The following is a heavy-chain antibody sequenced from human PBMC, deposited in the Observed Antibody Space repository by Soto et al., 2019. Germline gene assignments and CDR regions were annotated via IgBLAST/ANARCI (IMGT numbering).Heavy chain of an antibody. J-gene: IGHJ4*02. CDR2: ISGSGDST. D-gene: IGHD3-22*01. V-gene: IGHV3-23*01. Sequence: PGGSLRLSCAASGFIFNNYGMSWVRQAPGRGLEWVSGISGSGDSTYYADSVKGRFTISRDNSKNTLSLQMNSQRVEDTAVYYCAKHGVGYFDTSGTPSYFFDHWGQGTLVTVSS. CDR1: GFIFNNYG. CDR3: AKHGVGYFDTSGTPSYFFDH.